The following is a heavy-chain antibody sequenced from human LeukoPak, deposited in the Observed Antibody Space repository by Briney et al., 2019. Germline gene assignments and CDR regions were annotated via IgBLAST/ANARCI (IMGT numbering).Heavy chain of an antibody. J-gene: IGHJ6*02. Sequence: PSEILSLTCAVYGGSFSGYYWSWFRQPPGKGLEWIGEINHSGSTNYNPSLKSRVTISVDTSKNQFSLKLSSVTAADTAVYYCARDPTTVTDYYHGMDVWGQGTTVTVSS. V-gene: IGHV4-34*01. D-gene: IGHD4-17*01. CDR3: ARDPTTVTDYYHGMDV. CDR2: INHSGST. CDR1: GGSFSGYY.